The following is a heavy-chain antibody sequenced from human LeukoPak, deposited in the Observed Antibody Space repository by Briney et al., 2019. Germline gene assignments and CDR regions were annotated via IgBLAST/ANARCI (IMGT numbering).Heavy chain of an antibody. CDR2: IYYSGST. V-gene: IGHV4-61*01. CDR1: GGSIRRSTYY. D-gene: IGHD3-10*01. CDR3: ARITMVRGPLDY. J-gene: IGHJ4*02. Sequence: PSETLSLTCTVSGGSIRRSTYYWSWIRQPPGKGLEWIGYIYYSGSTNYNPSLKSRVTISVDTSKNQFSLKLSSVTAADTAVYYCARITMVRGPLDYCGQGTLVTVSS.